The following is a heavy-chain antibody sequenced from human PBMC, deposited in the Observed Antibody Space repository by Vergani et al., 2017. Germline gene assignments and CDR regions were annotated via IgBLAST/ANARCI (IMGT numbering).Heavy chain of an antibody. J-gene: IGHJ4*01. D-gene: IGHD2-2*01. CDR2: INPNSGGT. CDR1: GYTFTDYF. Sequence: QVQLVQSGAEVKKPGASVQVSCKASGYTFTDYFMHWVRQAPGQGLEWMGWINPNSGGTNYAQKFQGRVTMTRDTSISTAYMELSNLRSDDTAVYYCAXVGTSSNRDYFDYWGQGTLVNVSS. V-gene: IGHV1-2*02. CDR3: AXVGTSSNRDYFDY.